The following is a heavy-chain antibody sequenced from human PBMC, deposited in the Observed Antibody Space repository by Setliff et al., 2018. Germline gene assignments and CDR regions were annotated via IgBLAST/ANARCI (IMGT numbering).Heavy chain of an antibody. V-gene: IGHV4-39*01. D-gene: IGHD3-22*01. Sequence: SETLSLTCSVSGGSISSSIYYWGWIRQPPGKGLEWIGSIYYSGSTYYSPSLKRRVTISVDTSKNQFSLKLSSVTAADTAVYYCATRTYYDSNGYYYAIAGPFDIWGQGTMVTVSS. CDR3: ATRTYYDSNGYYYAIAGPFDI. CDR1: GGSISSSIYY. CDR2: IYYSGST. J-gene: IGHJ3*02.